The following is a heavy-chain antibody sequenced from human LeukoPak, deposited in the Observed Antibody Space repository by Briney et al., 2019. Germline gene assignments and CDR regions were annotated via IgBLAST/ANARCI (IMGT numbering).Heavy chain of an antibody. CDR2: IYHSGST. J-gene: IGHJ5*02. CDR3: ARVEINWFDP. CDR1: GGSISSGGYS. V-gene: IGHV4-30-2*01. D-gene: IGHD5-24*01. Sequence: SETLSLTCAVSGGSISSGGYSWSWIRQPPGKGLEWIGYIYHSGSTYYNPSPKSRVTISVDRSKNQFSLKLSSVTAADTAVYYCARVEINWFDPWGQGTLVTVSS.